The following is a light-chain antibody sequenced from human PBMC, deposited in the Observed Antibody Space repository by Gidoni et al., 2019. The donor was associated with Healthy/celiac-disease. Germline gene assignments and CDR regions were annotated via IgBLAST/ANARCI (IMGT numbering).Light chain of an antibody. J-gene: IGLJ1*01. CDR1: SSNIGAGYD. Sequence: QSVLTQPPSVSGAPGQSVTISCTGSSSNIGAGYDVHWYQQPPGTAPHLLIYGNNNRPSGVPDRFSGSKSGTSASLAITGLQAEDEADYYCQSYDSSLSGYVFGTGTKVTV. V-gene: IGLV1-40*01. CDR2: GNN. CDR3: QSYDSSLSGYV.